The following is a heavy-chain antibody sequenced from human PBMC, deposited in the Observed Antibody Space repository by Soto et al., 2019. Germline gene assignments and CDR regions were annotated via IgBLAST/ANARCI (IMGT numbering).Heavy chain of an antibody. CDR2: INPANGDT. J-gene: IGHJ4*02. Sequence: VQLVQSGAEVKKPGASVRISCKASGYTFISYPIHWVRQAPGQRLECMGWINPANGDTRYSQKFQGRVTITRDTSATTAYMDLNSLIPDDTAIYYWAKSGSLDFWGQGTPITVSS. V-gene: IGHV1-3*01. D-gene: IGHD1-26*01. CDR3: AKSGSLDF. CDR1: GYTFISYP.